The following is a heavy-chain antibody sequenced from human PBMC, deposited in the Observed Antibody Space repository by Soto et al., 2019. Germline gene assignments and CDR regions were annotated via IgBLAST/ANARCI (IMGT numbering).Heavy chain of an antibody. J-gene: IGHJ4*02. V-gene: IGHV2-5*02. Sequence: QITLNESGPTLAKPTQTLTLTCTFSGFSLSTRDVGVGWIRQPPGEALEWLGVVYWDDSKTYSPSLESRLTITKDTSKNQVVLRMTKMDPVDTATYYCAHCRGGVASFWGQGTLVTVSS. CDR2: VYWDDSK. CDR1: GFSLSTRDVG. CDR3: AHCRGGVASF. D-gene: IGHD2-2*01.